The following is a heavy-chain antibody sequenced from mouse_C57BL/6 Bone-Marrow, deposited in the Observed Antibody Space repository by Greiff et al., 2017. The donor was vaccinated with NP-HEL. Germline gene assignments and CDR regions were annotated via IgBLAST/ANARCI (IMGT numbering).Heavy chain of an antibody. D-gene: IGHD4-1*01. Sequence: EVHLVESGGGLVKPGGSLKLSCAASGFTFSSYAMSWVRQTPEKRLEWVATISDGGSYTYYPDNVKGRFTISRDNAKNNLYLQMSHLKSEDTAMYYCARGDANWVFAYWGQGTLVTVSA. V-gene: IGHV5-4*01. CDR3: ARGDANWVFAY. CDR2: ISDGGSYT. J-gene: IGHJ3*01. CDR1: GFTFSSYA.